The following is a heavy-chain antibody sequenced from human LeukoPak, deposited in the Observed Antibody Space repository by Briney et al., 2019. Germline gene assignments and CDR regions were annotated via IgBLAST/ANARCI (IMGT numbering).Heavy chain of an antibody. V-gene: IGHV3-74*01. CDR3: ARASGVAAVDY. J-gene: IGHJ4*02. CDR2: INTDGSGT. CDR1: GFTFSSYW. Sequence: GGSLRLSCAASGFTFSSYWMHWVRQAPGKGLVWVSRINTDGSGTSNADSVKGRFTISRDNAKNTLYLQMNSLRAEDTAVYYCARASGVAAVDYWGQGTLVTVSS. D-gene: IGHD6-19*01.